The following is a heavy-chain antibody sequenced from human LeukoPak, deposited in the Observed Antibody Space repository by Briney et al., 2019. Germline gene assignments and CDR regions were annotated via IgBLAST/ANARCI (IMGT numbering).Heavy chain of an antibody. CDR1: GGSISSSSYY. V-gene: IGHV4-61*05. CDR2: IYYSGST. J-gene: IGHJ4*02. CDR3: ARHPAAFPRTGLVDY. D-gene: IGHD3-16*01. Sequence: SETLSLTCTVSGGSISSSSYYWGWIRQPPGKGLEWIGYIYYSGSTNYNPSLKSRVTISVDTSKNQFSLKLSSVTAADTAVYYCARHPAAFPRTGLVDYWGQGTLVTVSS.